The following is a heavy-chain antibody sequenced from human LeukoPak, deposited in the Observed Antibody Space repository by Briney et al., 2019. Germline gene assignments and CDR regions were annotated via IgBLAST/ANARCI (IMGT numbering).Heavy chain of an antibody. V-gene: IGHV4-38-2*01. D-gene: IGHD2-2*01. CDR1: GYSISSGYY. J-gene: IGHJ3*02. CDR2: IYHRGST. CDR3: ASLIAPIYCSSTSCHSGHAFDI. Sequence: SETLSLTCAVSGYSISSGYYWGGMRQPPRKGLEWSGSIYHRGSTYYNPSLKSRVTISVDTSKNQFSLKLSSVPAADTAVYYCASLIAPIYCSSTSCHSGHAFDIWRQGTMVTVSS.